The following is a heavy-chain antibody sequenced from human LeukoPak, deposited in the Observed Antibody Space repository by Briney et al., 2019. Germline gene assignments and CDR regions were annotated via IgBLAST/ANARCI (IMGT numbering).Heavy chain of an antibody. J-gene: IGHJ3*02. D-gene: IGHD1-26*01. CDR3: ARAGRDWEPTSYAFGI. CDR1: GYTFTSYY. V-gene: IGHV1-46*01. CDR2: INPSGGST. Sequence: ASVKVSCKASGYTFTSYYMHWVRQAPGQGLEWMGIINPSGGSTSYAQKFQGRVTMTRDTSTSTVYMELSSLRSEDTAVYYCARAGRDWEPTSYAFGIRGQGTMVTVSS.